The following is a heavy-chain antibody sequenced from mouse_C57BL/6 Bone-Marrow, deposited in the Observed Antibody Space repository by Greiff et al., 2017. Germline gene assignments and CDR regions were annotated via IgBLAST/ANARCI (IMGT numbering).Heavy chain of an antibody. J-gene: IGHJ2*01. CDR3: ARGAITTVVATPEGY. CDR2: INPSSGYT. Sequence: VKLVESGAELAKPGASVKLSCKASGYTFTSYWMHWVKQRPGQGLAWIGYINPSSGYTKYNQKFKDKATLTADKSSSTAYMQLRSLTYEDSAVYYCARGAITTVVATPEGYWGQGTTRTVSS. CDR1: GYTFTSYW. V-gene: IGHV1-7*01. D-gene: IGHD1-1*01.